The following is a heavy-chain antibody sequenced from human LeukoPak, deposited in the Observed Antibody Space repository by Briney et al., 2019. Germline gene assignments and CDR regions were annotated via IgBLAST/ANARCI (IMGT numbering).Heavy chain of an antibody. CDR2: IYYSGST. CDR3: AGSYCSSTSCYLDWFGP. J-gene: IGHJ5*02. V-gene: IGHV4-59*01. D-gene: IGHD2-2*01. CDR1: GGSISSYY. Sequence: SETLSLTCTVSGGSISSYYWSWIRQPPGKGLEWIGYIYYSGSTNYNPSLKSRVTISVDTSKNQFSLKLSSVTAADTAVYYCAGSYCSSTSCYLDWFGPWGQGTLVTVSS.